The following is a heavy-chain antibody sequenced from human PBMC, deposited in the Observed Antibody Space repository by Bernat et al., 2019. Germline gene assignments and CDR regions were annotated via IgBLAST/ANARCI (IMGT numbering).Heavy chain of an antibody. Sequence: EVQLVESGGGLIQPGGSLRLSCAASGFTVSSNYMSWVRQAPGKGLEWVSVIYSGGSTYYADSVKGRFTISRDNSKNTLYIQMNSLRAEDTAVYYCASRSGSSGWATRDYWGQGTLVTVSS. D-gene: IGHD6-19*01. V-gene: IGHV3-53*01. CDR3: ASRSGSSGWATRDY. CDR2: IYSGGST. J-gene: IGHJ4*02. CDR1: GFTVSSNY.